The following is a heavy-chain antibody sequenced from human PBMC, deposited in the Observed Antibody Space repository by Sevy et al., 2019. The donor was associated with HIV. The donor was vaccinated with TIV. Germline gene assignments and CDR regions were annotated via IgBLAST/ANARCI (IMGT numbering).Heavy chain of an antibody. CDR2: INPNTGAT. CDR3: AKLLIVVDDGFDV. V-gene: IGHV1-2*02. CDR1: GYTFTDYY. D-gene: IGHD3-22*01. Sequence: ASVKVSCKASGYTFTDYYLHWLRQAPGQGLEGMGWINPNTGATNYAQKFKGRVTMTRDTSMSTAFMDLTRLRSDDTAVYYCAKLLIVVDDGFDVWGQGTMVTVSS. J-gene: IGHJ3*01.